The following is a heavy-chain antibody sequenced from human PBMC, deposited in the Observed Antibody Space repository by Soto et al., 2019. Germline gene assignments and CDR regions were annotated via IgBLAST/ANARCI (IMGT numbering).Heavy chain of an antibody. V-gene: IGHV4-31*03. CDR1: GCSISSGGYY. CDR2: IYYSGST. CDR3: AGHAEYSSSSEWGVFDY. D-gene: IGHD6-6*01. Sequence: SETLSLTCTVSGCSISSGGYYWSWIRQHPGKGLEWIGYIYYSGSTYYNPSLKSRVTISVDTSKNQFSLKLSSVTAADTAVYYCAGHAEYSSSSEWGVFDYWGQGTLVTVSS. J-gene: IGHJ4*02.